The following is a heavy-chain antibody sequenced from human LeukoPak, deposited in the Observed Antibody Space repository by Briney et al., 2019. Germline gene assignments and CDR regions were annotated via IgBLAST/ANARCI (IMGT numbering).Heavy chain of an antibody. V-gene: IGHV1-46*01. Sequence: ASVKVSCKASGYTFTSYYMHWVRQAPGQGLEWMGIINPSGGSTSYAQKFQGRVTMPRDTSTSTVYMELSSLRSEDTAVYYCAREPFRGAKHEIDYWGQGTLSPSPQ. J-gene: IGHJ4*02. CDR3: AREPFRGAKHEIDY. CDR1: GYTFTSYY. CDR2: INPSGGST. D-gene: IGHD3-10*01.